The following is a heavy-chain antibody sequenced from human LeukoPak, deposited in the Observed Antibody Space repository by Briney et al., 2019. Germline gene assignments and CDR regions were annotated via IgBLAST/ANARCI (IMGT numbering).Heavy chain of an antibody. V-gene: IGHV3-23*01. D-gene: IGHD5-18*01. Sequence: PGGFLRLSCAASGFTFSSFAMSWVRQAPGKGLEWVSGISSNSVPSTYYADSVKGRFTISRDNSKNTLYLQMNSLRAEDTAVYYCAKDLADYSKRIQLWKTPKPIDYWGQGTLVTVSS. CDR2: ISSNSVPST. CDR1: GFTFSSFA. J-gene: IGHJ4*02. CDR3: AKDLADYSKRIQLWKTPKPIDY.